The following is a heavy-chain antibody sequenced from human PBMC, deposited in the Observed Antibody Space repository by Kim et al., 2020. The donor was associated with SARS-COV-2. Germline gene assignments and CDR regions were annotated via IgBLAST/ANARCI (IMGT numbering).Heavy chain of an antibody. J-gene: IGHJ4*02. V-gene: IGHV3-11*06. CDR3: ARDPSWYYYDSSGYFDY. D-gene: IGHD3-22*01. Sequence: SVKGRFTIARDNAKNSLYLQMNSLRAEDTAVYYCARDPSWYYYDSSGYFDYWGQGTLVTVSS.